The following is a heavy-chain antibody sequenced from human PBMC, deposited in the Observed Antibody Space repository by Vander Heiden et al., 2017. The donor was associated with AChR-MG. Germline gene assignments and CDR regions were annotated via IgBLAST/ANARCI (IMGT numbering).Heavy chain of an antibody. CDR3: ARRYSSSWQDHGMDV. D-gene: IGHD6-13*01. Sequence: QVQLQESGPGLVKPSQTLSLTCTVSGGSISRGDYYWSWIRQPPGKGLEWIGYIYYSGSTYYNPSLKSRVTISVDTSKNQFSLKLSSVTAADTAVYYCARRYSSSWQDHGMDVWGQGTTVTVSS. V-gene: IGHV4-30-4*01. CDR1: GGSISRGDYY. CDR2: IYYSGST. J-gene: IGHJ6*02.